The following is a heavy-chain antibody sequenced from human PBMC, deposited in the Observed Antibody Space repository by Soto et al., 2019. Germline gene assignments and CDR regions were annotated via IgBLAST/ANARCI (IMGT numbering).Heavy chain of an antibody. J-gene: IGHJ6*02. CDR3: ARDRKGSGWDTIYYYYGMDV. CDR1: GFTFSSYG. D-gene: IGHD6-19*01. V-gene: IGHV3-33*01. Sequence: GGSLRLSCAASGFTFSSYGMHWVRQAPGKGLEWVTVIWYDGSNKYYADSVKGRFTISRDNSKNTLYLQMNSLRAEDTAVYYCARDRKGSGWDTIYYYYGMDVWGQGTTVTVSS. CDR2: IWYDGSNK.